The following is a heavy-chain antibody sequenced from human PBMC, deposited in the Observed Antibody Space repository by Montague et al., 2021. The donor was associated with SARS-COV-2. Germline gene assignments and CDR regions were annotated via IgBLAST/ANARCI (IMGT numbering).Heavy chain of an antibody. Sequence: SETLSLTCTVSGGSIKSNYWNWIRQTPGQGLEWIGFIFYTGSTDSNPSLKRRVTFSVDTSTNKFYLRLSSVTVADTAIYYCVRGGMRLGFGTLVGLDSWGQGTLVTVSS. CDR1: GGSIKSNY. D-gene: IGHD3-10*01. CDR2: IFYTGST. CDR3: VRGGMRLGFGTLVGLDS. J-gene: IGHJ4*02. V-gene: IGHV4-59*13.